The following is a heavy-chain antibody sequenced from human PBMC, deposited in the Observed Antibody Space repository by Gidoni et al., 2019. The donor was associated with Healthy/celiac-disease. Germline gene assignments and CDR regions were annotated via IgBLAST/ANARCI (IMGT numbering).Heavy chain of an antibody. J-gene: IGHJ3*02. D-gene: IGHD2-2*01. CDR3: ARHLKEDIVVVPAAAFDI. CDR1: GASITSSHYY. V-gene: IGHV4-39*01. Sequence: LQLHASGPGLVKPSETLSLTGTVPGASITSSHYYWGWFRQPPGKGLEWIGSISYSGSTYYNPSLKSRVTISVDTSKNQFSLKLSSVTAADTAVYYCARHLKEDIVVVPAAAFDIWGQGTMVTVSS. CDR2: ISYSGST.